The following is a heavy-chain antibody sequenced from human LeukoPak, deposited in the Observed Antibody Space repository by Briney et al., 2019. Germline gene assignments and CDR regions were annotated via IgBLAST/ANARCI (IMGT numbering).Heavy chain of an antibody. CDR1: GLSFDVYA. D-gene: IGHD2-21*01. CDR2: FICFVDNS. V-gene: IGHV3-43D*03. J-gene: IGHJ4*02. CDR3: AKAQGRILVVFPFDD. Sequence: ARSMRLSCTLSGLSFDVYAMHWVRPAPKEWLEWVAPFICFVDNSYYGDSVEGRFILSRDNTAHSLFLEMNRHLTKDTAIYRCAKAQGRILVVFPFDDWGPGTLVTVSS.